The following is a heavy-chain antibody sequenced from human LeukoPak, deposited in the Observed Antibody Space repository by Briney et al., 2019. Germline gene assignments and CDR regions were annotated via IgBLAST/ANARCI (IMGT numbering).Heavy chain of an antibody. V-gene: IGHV1-2*02. J-gene: IGHJ4*02. Sequence: ASVKVSCKASGYTFTSYYMHWVRQAPGQGLEWMGWINPNSGGTNYAQKFQGRVTMTRDTSISTAYMELSRLRSDDTAVYYCAPAKGVGLEFDYWGQGTLVTVSS. CDR3: APAKGVGLEFDY. CDR2: INPNSGGT. CDR1: GYTFTSYY. D-gene: IGHD1-26*01.